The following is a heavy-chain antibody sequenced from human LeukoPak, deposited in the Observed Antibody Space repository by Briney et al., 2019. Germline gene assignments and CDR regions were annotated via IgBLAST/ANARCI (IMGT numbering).Heavy chain of an antibody. Sequence: SETLSLTCTVSGGSISSYYWSWIRQPPGKGLEWIGYIYYSGSTNYNPSLKSRVTISVDTSKNQFSLKLSSVTAADTAVYYCASVSHTGTTWGGPDYWGQGTLVTVSS. D-gene: IGHD1-7*01. J-gene: IGHJ4*02. CDR2: IYYSGST. CDR3: ASVSHTGTTWGGPDY. CDR1: GGSISSYY. V-gene: IGHV4-59*08.